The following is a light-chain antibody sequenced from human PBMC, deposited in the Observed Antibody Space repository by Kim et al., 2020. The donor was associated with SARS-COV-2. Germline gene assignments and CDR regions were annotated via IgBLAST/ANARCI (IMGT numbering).Light chain of an antibody. CDR3: QAWDSSTVV. CDR2: QDS. J-gene: IGLJ2*01. Sequence: VSPGQPASIPCSGDKLGDKYACWYQQKPGQSPVLVIYQDSKRPSGIPERFSGSNSGNTATLTISGTQAMDEADYYCQAWDSSTVVFGGGTQLTVL. V-gene: IGLV3-1*01. CDR1: KLGDKY.